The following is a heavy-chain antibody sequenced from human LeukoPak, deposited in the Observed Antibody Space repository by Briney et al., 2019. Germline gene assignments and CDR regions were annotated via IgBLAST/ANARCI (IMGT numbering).Heavy chain of an antibody. V-gene: IGHV3-66*01. CDR2: IYSGGST. CDR1: GFTFSSYS. J-gene: IGHJ4*02. CDR3: ANVPGIAAAEGY. D-gene: IGHD6-13*01. Sequence: GGSLRLSCAASGFTFSSYSMSWVRQAPGKGLEWVSVIYSGGSTYYADSVKGRFTISRDNSKNTLYLQMNSLRAEDTAVYYCANVPGIAAAEGYWGQGTLVTVSS.